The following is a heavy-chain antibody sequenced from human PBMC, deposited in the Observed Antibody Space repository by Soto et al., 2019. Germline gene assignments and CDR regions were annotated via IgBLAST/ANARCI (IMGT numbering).Heavy chain of an antibody. Sequence: SETLSLTCTVSGGSISSSSYYWGWIRQPPGKGLEWIGSIYYSGSTYYNPSLKSRVTISVDTSKNQFSLKLSSVTAADTAVYYCAGGYGDYPTDYWGQGTLVTVSS. D-gene: IGHD4-17*01. J-gene: IGHJ4*02. CDR3: AGGYGDYPTDY. CDR2: IYYSGST. CDR1: GGSISSSSYY. V-gene: IGHV4-39*01.